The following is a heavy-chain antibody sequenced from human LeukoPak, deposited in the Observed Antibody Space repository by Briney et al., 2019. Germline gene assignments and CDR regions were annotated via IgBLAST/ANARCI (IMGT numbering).Heavy chain of an antibody. CDR1: GFTFSDYY. V-gene: IGHV3-11*01. CDR2: ISSGGSII. CDR3: ARSGYYGSGSYSDY. J-gene: IGHJ4*02. D-gene: IGHD3-10*01. Sequence: GGSLRLSCAASGFTFSDYYMSWIRQAPGKGLEWVSYISSGGSIIYYADSVKGRFTISRDNAKNSLYLQMNSLRAEDTALYYCARSGYYGSGSYSDYWGQGTLVTVSS.